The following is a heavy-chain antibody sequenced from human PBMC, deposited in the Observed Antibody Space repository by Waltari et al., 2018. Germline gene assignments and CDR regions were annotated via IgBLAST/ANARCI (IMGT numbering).Heavy chain of an antibody. V-gene: IGHV4-38-2*01. J-gene: IGHJ4*02. D-gene: IGHD2-15*01. CDR2: IYHSGST. CDR3: ARGVGDIVVGRGQYYFDY. Sequence: QVQLQESGPGLVKPSETLSLTCAVSGYSISSGYYWGWIRQPPGKGLEWIGSIYHSGSTYYNPSLKSRVTISVDTSKNQFSLKLSSVTAADTAVYYCARGVGDIVVGRGQYYFDYWGQGTLVTVSS. CDR1: GYSISSGYY.